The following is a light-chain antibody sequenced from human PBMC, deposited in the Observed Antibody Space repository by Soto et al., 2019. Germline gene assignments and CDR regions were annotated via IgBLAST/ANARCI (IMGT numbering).Light chain of an antibody. V-gene: IGKV1-8*01. Sequence: AIRMTQSPSSLSASTGDRVTITCRASQGISSYLAWYQQKPGKAPKLLIYAASTLQSGVPSRFSGSGSGTDFTLTISCLQSEDFATHYCQQYYRAWTFGQGTKVEIK. CDR2: AAS. CDR1: QGISSY. J-gene: IGKJ1*01. CDR3: QQYYRAWT.